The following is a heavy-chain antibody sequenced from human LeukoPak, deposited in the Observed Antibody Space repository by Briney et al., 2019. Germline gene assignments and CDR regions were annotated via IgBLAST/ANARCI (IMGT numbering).Heavy chain of an antibody. CDR3: ASLYDSNGY. CDR1: GGSISSSGYY. Sequence: PSETLSLTCTVSGGSISSSGYYWGWIRQPPGKGLEWIGSIYYSGSTYYNPSLKSRVTISVDTSKNQFSLKLSSVTAADTAVYYCASLYDSNGYWGQGTLVTVSS. V-gene: IGHV4-39*01. D-gene: IGHD3-22*01. CDR2: IYYSGST. J-gene: IGHJ4*02.